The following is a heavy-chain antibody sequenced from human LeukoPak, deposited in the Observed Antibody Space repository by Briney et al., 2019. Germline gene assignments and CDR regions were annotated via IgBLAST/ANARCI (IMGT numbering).Heavy chain of an antibody. CDR1: GYIFTSYN. Sequence: ASVKVSCKASGYIFTSYNIYWVRQAPGQGLEWMGIINPSGGSTNYAQKFQGRVTMTRDTSTSTVYMELSSLRSEDTAVYYCARAMVSAYYDSSSDYWGQGTLVTVSS. CDR2: INPSGGST. V-gene: IGHV1-46*01. CDR3: ARAMVSAYYDSSSDY. J-gene: IGHJ4*02. D-gene: IGHD3-22*01.